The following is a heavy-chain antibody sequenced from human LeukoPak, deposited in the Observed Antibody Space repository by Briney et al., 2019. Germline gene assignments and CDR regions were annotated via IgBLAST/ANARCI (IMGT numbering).Heavy chain of an antibody. CDR2: ISPDGQNI. D-gene: IGHD5-12*01. CDR3: VTESGWLFDY. CDR1: GFTFGSHG. V-gene: IGHV3-48*04. Sequence: GGSLRLSCAASGFTFGSHGINWVRQAPGKGMEWVAYISPDGQNIHYADSVKGRSTISRDNAKNSLFLQVNSLRAEDTAMYYCVTESGWLFDYWGQGTLVTVSS. J-gene: IGHJ4*02.